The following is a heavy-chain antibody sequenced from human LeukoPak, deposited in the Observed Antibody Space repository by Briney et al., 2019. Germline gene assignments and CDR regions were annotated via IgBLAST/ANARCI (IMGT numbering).Heavy chain of an antibody. CDR3: AKDIVRATIVPYYFDY. CDR1: GFTFSSYA. Sequence: GGSLRLSCAASGFTFSSYAMSWVRQAPGKGLEWVSAISGSGGSTYYADSVKGRFTISRDNPKNTLYLQMNSLRAEDTAVYYCAKDIVRATIVPYYFDYWGQGTLVTVSS. D-gene: IGHD1-26*01. V-gene: IGHV3-23*01. J-gene: IGHJ4*02. CDR2: ISGSGGST.